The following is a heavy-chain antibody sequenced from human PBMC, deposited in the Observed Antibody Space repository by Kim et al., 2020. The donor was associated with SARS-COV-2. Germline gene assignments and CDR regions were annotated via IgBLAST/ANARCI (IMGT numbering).Heavy chain of an antibody. D-gene: IGHD3-10*01. CDR2: ISSSSSYI. CDR3: AREPAFSTMVRQSDAFDI. Sequence: GGSLRLFCAASGFTFSSYSMNWVRQAPGKGLEWVSSISSSSSYIYYADSVKGRFTISRDNAKNSLYLQMNSLRAEDTAVYYCAREPAFSTMVRQSDAFDIWSQRTMVTVSS. CDR1: GFTFSSYS. V-gene: IGHV3-21*01. J-gene: IGHJ3*02.